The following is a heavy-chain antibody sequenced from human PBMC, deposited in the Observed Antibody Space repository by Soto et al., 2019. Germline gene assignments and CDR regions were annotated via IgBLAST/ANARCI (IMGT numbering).Heavy chain of an antibody. J-gene: IGHJ4*02. V-gene: IGHV1-2*02. CDR1: GYTFTGYY. CDR3: ARGRTGTSSYFVY. D-gene: IGHD1-1*01. Sequence: QVQLVQSGAAVKKPGASVKVSCKASGYTFTGYYLHWVRQAPGQGLEWMGWINPNSGGTNYAQKLQGRVTTTRDAFISTDYMVLRRLRYHDMAVYYCARGRTGTSSYFVYWGRGNLGTLS. CDR2: INPNSGGT.